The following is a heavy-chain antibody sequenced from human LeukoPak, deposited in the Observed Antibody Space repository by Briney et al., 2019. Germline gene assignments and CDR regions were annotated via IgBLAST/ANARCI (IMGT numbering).Heavy chain of an antibody. V-gene: IGHV3-30*02. D-gene: IGHD4-11*01. J-gene: IGHJ4*02. CDR1: GFTFSSYG. Sequence: GGSLRLSCAASGFTFSSYGMHWVRQAPGKGLEWVAFIRYDGSNKYYADSVKGRFTISRDNSKNTLYLQMNSLRAEDTAVYYCAKDLTTFPDYYFDYWGQGTLVTVSS. CDR3: AKDLTTFPDYYFDY. CDR2: IRYDGSNK.